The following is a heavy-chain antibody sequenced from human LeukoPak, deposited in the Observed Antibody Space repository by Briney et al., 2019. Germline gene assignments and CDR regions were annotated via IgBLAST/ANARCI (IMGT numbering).Heavy chain of an antibody. CDR3: ARESHYDILTLDI. D-gene: IGHD3-9*01. CDR2: TYYSGST. Sequence: SETLSLTCTVSGGSISSYYWSWIRQPPGRGREWIGYTYYSGSTNYNPSLKSRVTISVDTSKNQFSLKLSSVTAADTAVYYCARESHYDILTLDIWGQGTMVTVSS. V-gene: IGHV4-59*01. J-gene: IGHJ3*02. CDR1: GGSISSYY.